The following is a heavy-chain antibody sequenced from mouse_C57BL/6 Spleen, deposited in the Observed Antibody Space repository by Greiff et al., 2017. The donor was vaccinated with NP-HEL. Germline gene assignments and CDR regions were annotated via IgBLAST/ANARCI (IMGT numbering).Heavy chain of an antibody. CDR1: GYTFTSYW. J-gene: IGHJ2*01. CDR3: ARDRYGNLLVPDY. D-gene: IGHD2-1*01. CDR2: INPSSGYT. V-gene: IGHV1-7*01. Sequence: QVQLQQSGAELAKPGASVKLSCKASGYTFTSYWMHWVKQRPGQGLEWIGYINPSSGYTKYNQKFKDKATLTADKSSSTAYMQLSSLTYEDSAVYYCARDRYGNLLVPDYWGQGTTLTVSS.